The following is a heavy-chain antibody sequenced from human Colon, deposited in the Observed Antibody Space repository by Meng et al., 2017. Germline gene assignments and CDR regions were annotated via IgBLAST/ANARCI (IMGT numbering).Heavy chain of an antibody. Sequence: VQLQESGPGLVRPSETLSLTCTVSGGSVISNSYYWSWIRQPPGKGLEWIGFIYYSGSTNYNPSLKSRVTISVDTSKNQFSLKVSSVTAADTAVYYCARDSGYDKNRFDPWGQGTLVTVSS. V-gene: IGHV4-61*01. J-gene: IGHJ5*02. D-gene: IGHD5-12*01. CDR2: IYYSGST. CDR3: ARDSGYDKNRFDP. CDR1: GGSVISNSYY.